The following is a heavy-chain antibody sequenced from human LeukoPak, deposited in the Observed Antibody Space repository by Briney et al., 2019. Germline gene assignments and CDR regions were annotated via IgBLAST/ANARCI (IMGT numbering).Heavy chain of an antibody. CDR2: IKQDGSEK. CDR3: GRGHWGLDY. CDR1: GFTFSSYW. J-gene: IGHJ4*02. Sequence: GGSLRLSCAASGFTFSSYWMSWVRQAPGKGLEWVANIKQDGSEKYYVDSVQGRFTISRDNAMSSLYLQMNSLRVEDTAVYYCGRGHWGLDYWGQGTLVTVSS. D-gene: IGHD7-27*01. V-gene: IGHV3-7*01.